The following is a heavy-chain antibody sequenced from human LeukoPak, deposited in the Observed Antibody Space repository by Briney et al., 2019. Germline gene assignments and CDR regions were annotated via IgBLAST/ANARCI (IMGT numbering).Heavy chain of an antibody. D-gene: IGHD6-13*01. CDR1: GTSFSDYY. CDR2: ITQSGST. V-gene: IGHV4-34*01. CDR3: ARGGGLQPQLPHYLDY. Sequence: PSETLSLTCAVYGTSFSDYYWSWIRQPPGKGLEWIGDITQSGSTNYNPSLKSRVTISEDTSKNQVSLKLTSVTTADTALYYCARGGGLQPQLPHYLDYWGQGSLVTVSS. J-gene: IGHJ4*02.